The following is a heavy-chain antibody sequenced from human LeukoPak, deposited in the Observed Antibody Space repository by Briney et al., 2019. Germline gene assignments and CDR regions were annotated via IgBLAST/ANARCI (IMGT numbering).Heavy chain of an antibody. CDR3: ASGAEYKLWGRRIAASHY. D-gene: IGHD6-13*01. CDR1: GFSFSSYG. CDR2: ISYDGSIK. V-gene: IGHV3-30*03. Sequence: PGGSLRLSCAASGFSFSSYGMHWVRQAPGKGLEWVTFISYDGSIKYYGDSVKGRFTISRDNSKNTLYLQMNSLRAEDTAVYYCASGAEYKLWGRRIAASHYWAQGTLVTVSS. J-gene: IGHJ4*02.